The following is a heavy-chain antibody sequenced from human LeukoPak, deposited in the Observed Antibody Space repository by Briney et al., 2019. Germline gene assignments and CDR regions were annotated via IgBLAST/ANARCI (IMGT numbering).Heavy chain of an antibody. CDR1: GGSISSGDYY. CDR2: IYYSGST. CDR3: ARGGTTVAGTFWFDP. J-gene: IGHJ5*02. D-gene: IGHD6-19*01. Sequence: ASQTLSLTCTVSGGSISSGDYYWSWIRQPPGKGLEWIGYIYYSGSTYYNPSLKSRVTISVDTSKNQFSLKLSSVTAADTAVYYCARGGTTVAGTFWFDPWGQGTLVTVSS. V-gene: IGHV4-30-4*01.